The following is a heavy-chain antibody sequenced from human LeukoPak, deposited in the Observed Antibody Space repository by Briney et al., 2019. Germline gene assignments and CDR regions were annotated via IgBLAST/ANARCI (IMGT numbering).Heavy chain of an antibody. D-gene: IGHD1-26*01. V-gene: IGHV3-33*06. Sequence: PGGSLRLSCAASGFTFSSYGMHWVRQAPGKGLEWVAVIWYDGSNKYYADSVKGRFTISRDNSKNTLYLQMNSLRAEDTAVYYCAKGQRGELLWYYMDVWGKGTTVTVSS. J-gene: IGHJ6*03. CDR1: GFTFSSYG. CDR3: AKGQRGELLWYYMDV. CDR2: IWYDGSNK.